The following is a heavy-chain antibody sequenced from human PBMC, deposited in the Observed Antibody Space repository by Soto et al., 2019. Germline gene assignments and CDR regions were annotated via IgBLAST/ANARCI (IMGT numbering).Heavy chain of an antibody. V-gene: IGHV1-8*01. D-gene: IGHD2-2*01. CDR3: ARGLGLSVLDY. J-gene: IGHJ4*02. Sequence: EASVKVSCKASGYSFTSDDINWVRHATGQGLEWMGWMNPNSGNTGYAQKFQGRLTMTRNTSIGAAYMELSSLRSDDTSVYLCARGLGLSVLDYWGQGTLVTVSS. CDR2: MNPNSGNT. CDR1: GYSFTSDD.